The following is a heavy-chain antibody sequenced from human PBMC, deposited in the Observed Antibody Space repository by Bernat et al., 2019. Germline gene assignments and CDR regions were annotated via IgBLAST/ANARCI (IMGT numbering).Heavy chain of an antibody. V-gene: IGHV1-69*04. J-gene: IGHJ4*02. CDR3: ARAYYYYDSSGYTYFDY. D-gene: IGHD3-22*01. Sequence: QVQLVQSGAEVKKPGSSVKVSCKASGGTFSSYAISWVRQAPGQGLEWMGRIIPILGIANYEQKFQGRVTITADKSTSTAYMELSSLRSEDTAVYYCARAYYYYDSSGYTYFDYWGQGTLVTVSS. CDR2: IIPILGIA. CDR1: GGTFSSYA.